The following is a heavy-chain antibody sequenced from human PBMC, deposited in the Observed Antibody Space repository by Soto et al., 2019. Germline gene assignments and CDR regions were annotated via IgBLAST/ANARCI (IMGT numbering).Heavy chain of an antibody. J-gene: IGHJ4*02. CDR3: ARERYYFDSSGYYYAY. Sequence: PSETLSLTCTVSGVSITSYFWSWIRQTPGKGLDWIGSISFSGATYSNPSLKGRAALSVDTSENHLSLTLNSVTSADTAVYYCARERYYFDSSGYYYAYWGQGTLVTVSS. D-gene: IGHD3-22*01. CDR2: ISFSGAT. CDR1: GVSITSYF. V-gene: IGHV4-59*01.